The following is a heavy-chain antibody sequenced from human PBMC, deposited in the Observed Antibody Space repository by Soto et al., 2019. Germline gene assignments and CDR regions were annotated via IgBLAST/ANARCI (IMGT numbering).Heavy chain of an antibody. Sequence: SETLSLTCTVSGGSISSSNYYWGWIRQSPGKGLEWIGTIYYSGHTYYNPSLKSRVTISVDTSKKQFSLKLSSVTAADTAVYYCAAVYCGGNCYAGYFDCWGQGTLVTVS. V-gene: IGHV4-39*01. J-gene: IGHJ4*02. CDR2: IYYSGHT. CDR3: AAVYCGGNCYAGYFDC. D-gene: IGHD2-21*02. CDR1: GGSISSSNYY.